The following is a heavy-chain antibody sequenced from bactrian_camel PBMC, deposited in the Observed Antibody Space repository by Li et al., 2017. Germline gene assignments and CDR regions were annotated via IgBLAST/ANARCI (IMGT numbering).Heavy chain of an antibody. CDR2: AYTAGGST. V-gene: IGHV3S1*01. D-gene: IGHD4*01. CDR1: GVTNRN. Sequence: HVQLVESGGGSVQAGGSLRLSCAVSGVTNRNMGWFRQTPRHAREGVAAAYTAGGSTYYVDSVKGRFTISQDTAKKTLYLQMNDLRTEDTGIYFCATLSCRRGLASMTPLHNQWGQGTQVTV. J-gene: IGHJ4*01. CDR3: ATLSCRRGLASMTPLHNQ.